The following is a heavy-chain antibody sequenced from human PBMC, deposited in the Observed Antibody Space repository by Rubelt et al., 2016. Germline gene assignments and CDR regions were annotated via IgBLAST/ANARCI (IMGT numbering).Heavy chain of an antibody. Sequence: QVQLVQSGAEVKKPGASVKVSCKASGYTFTSYYMHWVRQAPGQGLEWMGIINPSGGSTSYGQKVQGSVTMTRDTSTSTVYMELGSLRSEDTAVYYCARTKTVEMATIPLAYWGQGTLVTVSS. CDR2: INPSGGST. CDR1: GYTFTSYY. V-gene: IGHV1-46*01. D-gene: IGHD5-24*01. CDR3: ARTKTVEMATIPLAY. J-gene: IGHJ4*02.